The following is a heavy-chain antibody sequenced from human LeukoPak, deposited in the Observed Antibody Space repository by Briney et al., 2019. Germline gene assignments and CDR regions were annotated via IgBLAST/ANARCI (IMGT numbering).Heavy chain of an antibody. CDR3: ARVSPLVGATTD. D-gene: IGHD1-26*01. V-gene: IGHV4-59*01. CDR2: IYYSGST. J-gene: IGHJ4*02. CDR1: GGSISSYY. Sequence: PSETLSLTCTVSGGSISSYYWSWIWQPPGKGLEWIGYIYYSGSTNYNPSLKSRVTISVDTSKNQFSLKLSSVTAADTAVYYCARVSPLVGATTDWGQGTLVTVSS.